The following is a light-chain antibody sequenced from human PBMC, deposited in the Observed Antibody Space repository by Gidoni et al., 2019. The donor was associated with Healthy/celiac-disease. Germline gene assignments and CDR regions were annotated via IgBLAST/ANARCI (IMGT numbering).Light chain of an antibody. CDR2: AAS. CDR1: QSISSY. V-gene: IGKV1-39*01. CDR3: QQSYSTHHT. J-gene: IGKJ2*01. Sequence: DIQMTQSPSSLSASVEDRVTITFRASQSISSYLNCYQQKPGKAPKLLIYAASSMQSGVPSRFSGSGSGTDFTLTISSLQPEDVATYYCQQSYSTHHTFGQGTKLEIK.